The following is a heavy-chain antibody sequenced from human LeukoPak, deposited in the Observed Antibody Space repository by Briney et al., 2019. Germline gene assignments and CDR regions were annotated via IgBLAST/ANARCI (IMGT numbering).Heavy chain of an antibody. J-gene: IGHJ4*02. V-gene: IGHV3-9*01. CDR3: AKRSGSYYSDPEFDY. CDR2: ISWNSGSI. Sequence: GGSLRLSCAGSGFTFGDYALHWVRQLPGKGLEWVSGISWNSGSIGYADSVKGRFTISRDNAKNSLYLQMNSLRVEDTALYYCAKRSGSYYSDPEFDYWGQGTLVTVSS. CDR1: GFTFGDYA. D-gene: IGHD1-26*01.